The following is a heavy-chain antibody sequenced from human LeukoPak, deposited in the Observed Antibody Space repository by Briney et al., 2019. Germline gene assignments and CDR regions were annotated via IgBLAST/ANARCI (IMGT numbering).Heavy chain of an antibody. Sequence: GGSLRLSCAASRFTFSSYGMHWVRQAPGKGLEWVAYIQYDGGNEQYADSVKGRFSISRDSSKNILYLQMNSLRAEDTAVYYCGKVRCISGAGFYYYYRAAGGKGTTVTIPS. CDR3: GKVRCISGAGFYYYYRAA. CDR2: IQYDGGNE. J-gene: IGHJ6*04. CDR1: RFTFSSYG. V-gene: IGHV3-30*02. D-gene: IGHD2-8*01.